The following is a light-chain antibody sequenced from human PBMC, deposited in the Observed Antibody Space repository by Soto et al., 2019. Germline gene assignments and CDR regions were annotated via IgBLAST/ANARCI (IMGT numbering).Light chain of an antibody. CDR2: GVS. CDR3: QQYNKWPSLT. CDR1: QSVSSH. V-gene: IGKV3-15*01. J-gene: IGKJ4*01. Sequence: EIVMTQSPDTLFVSLGEGATLSCRASQSVSSHLAWYQHKPGQAPRLLIYGVSTRATGIPARFSGSGSGTEFTLTISSLQSEDSAVYYCQQYNKWPSLTFGGGTKVDIK.